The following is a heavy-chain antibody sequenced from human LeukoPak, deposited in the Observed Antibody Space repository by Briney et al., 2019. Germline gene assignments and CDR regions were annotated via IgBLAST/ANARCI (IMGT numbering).Heavy chain of an antibody. CDR3: AISTPPVVSTFDY. CDR1: GFTFSNYG. J-gene: IGHJ4*02. Sequence: GGSLRLSCAASGFTFSNYGMSWVRQAPGKGLEWVSTISGGGGNTYYTDSVKGRFTISRDNSKNTLYLQMNNLRAEDTAVYYCAISTPPVVSTFDYWGQGILVTVSS. CDR2: ISGGGGNT. D-gene: IGHD2/OR15-2a*01. V-gene: IGHV3-23*01.